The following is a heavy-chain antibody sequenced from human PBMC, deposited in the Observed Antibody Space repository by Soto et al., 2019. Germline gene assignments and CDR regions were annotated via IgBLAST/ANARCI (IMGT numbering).Heavy chain of an antibody. CDR3: ASKRYCTGGSCYDDY. CDR1: GGSISSSDYY. J-gene: IGHJ4*02. D-gene: IGHD2-15*01. V-gene: IGHV4-39*01. CDR2: ISYSVTT. Sequence: PSETLSLTCTVSGGSISSSDYYWGWIRQTPGKGLEWIGSISYSVTTYYNPSLNSRVTISVDTSKNQFSLMLSSVTAADTDVYYCASKRYCTGGSCYDDYWGQGTLVTLSS.